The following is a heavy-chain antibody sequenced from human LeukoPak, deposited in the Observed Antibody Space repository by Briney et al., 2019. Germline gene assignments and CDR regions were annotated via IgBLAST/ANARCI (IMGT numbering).Heavy chain of an antibody. V-gene: IGHV3-23*01. CDR2: ITSGSGRT. D-gene: IGHD5-12*01. Sequence: GGSLRLSCAVSGFTSRSHDMSWVRQAPGKGLEWVSLITSGSGRTYYADSVKGRFTISRDNSKNTLYLQMNSLRADDTAVYYCARGFTGFDYSEYYWGQGTLVTVSS. CDR1: GFTSRSHD. J-gene: IGHJ4*02. CDR3: ARGFTGFDYSEYY.